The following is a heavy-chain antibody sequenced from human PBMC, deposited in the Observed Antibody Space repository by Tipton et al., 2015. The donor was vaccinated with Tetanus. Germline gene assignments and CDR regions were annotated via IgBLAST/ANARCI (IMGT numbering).Heavy chain of an antibody. D-gene: IGHD2-15*01. CDR2: ISGSRLTP. J-gene: IGHJ4*02. Sequence: SLRLSCAASGFSFGGSAIHWVRQAPGKGLEWVAAISGSRLTPYYADSVKGRFTISRDNSKNTLYLQMNSLRPEDTAVYYCAKEFQRARIRFFDSWGQGTQVTASS. V-gene: IGHV3-23*01. CDR3: AKEFQRARIRFFDS. CDR1: GFSFGGSA.